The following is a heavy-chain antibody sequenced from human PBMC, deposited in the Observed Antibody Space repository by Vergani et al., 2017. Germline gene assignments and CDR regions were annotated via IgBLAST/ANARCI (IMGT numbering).Heavy chain of an antibody. CDR1: GGSISSGSYY. J-gene: IGHJ6*02. CDR2: IYTSGST. CDR3: AREPGLRGYSYGLYGIDV. V-gene: IGHV4-61*02. D-gene: IGHD5-18*01. Sequence: QVQLQESGPGLVKPSQTLSLTCTVSGGSISSGSYYWSWIRQPAGKGLEWIGRIYTSGSTNYNPSLKSRVTISVDTSKNQFSLKLSSVTAADTAVYYCAREPGLRGYSYGLYGIDVWGQGTTVTVSS.